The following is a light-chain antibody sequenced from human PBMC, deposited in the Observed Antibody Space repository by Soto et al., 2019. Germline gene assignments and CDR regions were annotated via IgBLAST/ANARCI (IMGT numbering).Light chain of an antibody. CDR3: SSYTSSSTPVV. V-gene: IGLV2-14*01. CDR2: DVS. CDR1: SSDVGGYNY. Sequence: QSARTQPASVSGSPGQSITISCTGTSSDVGGYNYVSWYQQHPGKAPKLMIYDVSNRPSGVSNRFSGSKFGNTASLTISGLQAEDEADYYCSSYTSSSTPVVFGGGTKLTVL. J-gene: IGLJ2*01.